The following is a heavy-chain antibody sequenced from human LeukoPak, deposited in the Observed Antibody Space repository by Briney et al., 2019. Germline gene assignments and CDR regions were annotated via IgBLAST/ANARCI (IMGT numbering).Heavy chain of an antibody. CDR3: ARRYSSSWYVGFFDP. J-gene: IGHJ5*02. CDR2: IYYSGST. V-gene: IGHV4-59*08. CDR1: GASIRNYY. D-gene: IGHD6-13*01. Sequence: SETLSLTCTVSGASIRNYYWSWIRQSPGKGLEWSGYIYYSGSTNYNPSLESRVAMSVDTSKNQFSLRLSSVAAADTAIYYCARRYSSSWYVGFFDPWGQGTLVTVSS.